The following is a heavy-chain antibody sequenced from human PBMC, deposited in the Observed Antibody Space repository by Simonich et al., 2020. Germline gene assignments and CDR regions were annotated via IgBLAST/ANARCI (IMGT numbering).Heavy chain of an antibody. D-gene: IGHD6-13*01. V-gene: IGHV3-30*04. CDR1: GFTFSSYA. J-gene: IGHJ3*02. CDR2: ISYNGSKK. Sequence: QVQLVESGGGVVQPGRSLRLSCAASGFTFSSYAMPWVRQAPGNGLGGWGVISYNGSKKYCADPMKGLFTISRDNSKNTLYLQRNSLRAEATAVYYCARDIVSFGSSWYAFDIWGQGTMVTVSS. CDR3: ARDIVSFGSSWYAFDI.